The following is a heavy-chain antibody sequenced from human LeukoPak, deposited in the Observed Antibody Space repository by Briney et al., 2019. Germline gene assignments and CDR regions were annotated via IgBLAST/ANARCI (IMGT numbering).Heavy chain of an antibody. CDR2: INSDGSST. CDR1: GFTVSSKY. V-gene: IGHV3-74*01. Sequence: GGSLRLSCAASGFTVSSKYMSWVRQAPGKGLVWVSRINSDGSSTSYADSVKGRFTISRDNAKNTLYLEMNSLRAEDTAVYYCARDRVAAYYDYWGQGTLVTVSS. J-gene: IGHJ4*02. CDR3: ARDRVAAYYDY. D-gene: IGHD2-15*01.